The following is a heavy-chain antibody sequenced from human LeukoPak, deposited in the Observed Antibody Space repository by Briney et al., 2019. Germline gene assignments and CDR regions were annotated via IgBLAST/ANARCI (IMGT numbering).Heavy chain of an antibody. J-gene: IGHJ4*02. D-gene: IGHD5-24*01. CDR3: ARDRIEDGYNLIFDY. CDR1: GFTFSSYS. V-gene: IGHV3-21*01. Sequence: GGSLRLSCAASGFTFSSYSMNWVRQAPGKGLEWVSSISSSSSYIYYADSVKGRFTISRDNAKNSLYLQMNSLRAEDTAVYYCARDRIEDGYNLIFDYWGQGTLVTVSS. CDR2: ISSSSSYI.